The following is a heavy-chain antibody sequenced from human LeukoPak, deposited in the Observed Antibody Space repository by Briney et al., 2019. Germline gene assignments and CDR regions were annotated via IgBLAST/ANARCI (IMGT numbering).Heavy chain of an antibody. CDR2: IQYSGTT. Sequence: SETLSLTCTVSSGSIIGYYWAWIRQPPGKGLEWIGYIQYSGTTEYNPSLASRATISVDTAKDQFSLNLRSVTAADTAVYYCARDRAAGTLDFWGQGTLVTVSS. V-gene: IGHV4-59*01. D-gene: IGHD6-13*01. CDR1: SGSIIGYY. CDR3: ARDRAAGTLDF. J-gene: IGHJ4*02.